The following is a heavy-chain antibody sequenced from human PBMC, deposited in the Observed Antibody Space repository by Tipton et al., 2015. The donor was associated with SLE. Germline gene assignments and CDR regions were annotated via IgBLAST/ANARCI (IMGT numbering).Heavy chain of an antibody. V-gene: IGHV3-7*01. D-gene: IGHD6-13*01. CDR3: ARLIAGSFWFDP. Sequence: SLRLSCAASNFTFSSHWMSWVRQAPGKGPECVANINQEGGEKYFMDSVRGRFTISRDNTKNSVYLQINSLRAEDTAVYYCARLIAGSFWFDPWGQGTLVTVSS. CDR1: NFTFSSHW. J-gene: IGHJ5*02. CDR2: INQEGGEK.